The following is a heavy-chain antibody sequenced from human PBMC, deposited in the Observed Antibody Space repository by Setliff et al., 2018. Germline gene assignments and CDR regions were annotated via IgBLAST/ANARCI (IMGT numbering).Heavy chain of an antibody. V-gene: IGHV3-23*01. J-gene: IGHJ4*02. CDR1: GFTFTSYT. Sequence: PGESLKISCAASGFTFTSYTMTWVRQAPGEGLEWVSGISARTGLTYYADSVKGRFTMSRDISKNTVYLHMTSLRAEDTALYYCAKDKRSYPYYFDYWGQGTLVTVSS. CDR3: AKDKRSYPYYFDY. CDR2: ISARTGLT. D-gene: IGHD1-26*01.